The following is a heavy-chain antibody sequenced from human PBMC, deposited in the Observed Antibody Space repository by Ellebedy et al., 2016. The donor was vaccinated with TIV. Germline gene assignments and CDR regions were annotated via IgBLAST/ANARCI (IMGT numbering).Heavy chain of an antibody. V-gene: IGHV4-4*02. CDR1: GASMRSSNW. J-gene: IGHJ3*02. D-gene: IGHD4-23*01. CDR2: IYHTGNT. Sequence: SETLSLTCAVSGASMRSSNWWSWVRQAPGKGLEWIGEIYHTGNTNYNLSLKSRVTISIDESKNHFSLTLKSVTAADTAMYYCARARYYGGNSESAFDIWGQGTMVTVSS. CDR3: ARARYYGGNSESAFDI.